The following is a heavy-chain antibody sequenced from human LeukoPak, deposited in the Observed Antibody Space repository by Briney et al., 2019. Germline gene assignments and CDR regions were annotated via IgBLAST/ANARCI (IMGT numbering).Heavy chain of an antibody. CDR3: AKPPYYDYVWGSYRPPYYFDY. V-gene: IGHV3-23*01. Sequence: GGSLRLSCAASGFTFSSYAMSWVRQAPGKGLEWVSAISGSGGSTYYADSVKGRFTISRDNSKNTLYLQMNSLRAEDTAVYYCAKPPYYDYVWGSYRPPYYFDYWGQGTLVTVSS. J-gene: IGHJ4*02. CDR1: GFTFSSYA. D-gene: IGHD3-16*02. CDR2: ISGSGGST.